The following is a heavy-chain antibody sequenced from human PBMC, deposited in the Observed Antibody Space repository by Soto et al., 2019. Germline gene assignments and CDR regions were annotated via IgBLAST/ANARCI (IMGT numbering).Heavy chain of an antibody. CDR1: GFTFSSYA. D-gene: IGHD3-22*01. V-gene: IGHV3-23*01. Sequence: PGGSLRLSCAASGFTFSSYAMSWVRQAPGKGLEWVSAISGSGGSTYYADSVKGRFTISRDNSKNTLYLQMNSLRAEDTAVYYCAKYTDGYYESSGSPQEQLHSWGQGPLVTAPQ. CDR3: AKYTDGYYESSGSPQEQLHS. CDR2: ISGSGGST. J-gene: IGHJ4*02.